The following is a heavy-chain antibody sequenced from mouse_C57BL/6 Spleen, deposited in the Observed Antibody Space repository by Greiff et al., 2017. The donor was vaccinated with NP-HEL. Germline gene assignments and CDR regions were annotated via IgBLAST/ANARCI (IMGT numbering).Heavy chain of an antibody. CDR1: GYTFTSYW. D-gene: IGHD2-1*01. CDR3: ARGYGNLRGVFDY. Sequence: QVQLQQPGAELVMPGASVKLSCKASGYTFTSYWMHWVKQRPGQGLEWIGEIDPSDSYTNYNQKFKGKSTLTVDKSSSTAYMQLSSLTSEDSAVYYCARGYGNLRGVFDYWGQGTTLTVSS. V-gene: IGHV1-69*01. J-gene: IGHJ2*01. CDR2: IDPSDSYT.